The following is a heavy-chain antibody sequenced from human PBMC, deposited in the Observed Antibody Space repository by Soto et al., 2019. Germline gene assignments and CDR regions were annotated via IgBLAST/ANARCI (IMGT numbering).Heavy chain of an antibody. J-gene: IGHJ4*02. CDR1: GGSISSSSYY. CDR2: IYYSGST. CDR3: ARLRAAAADY. D-gene: IGHD6-13*01. Sequence: SETLSLTCTVSGGSISSSSYYWGWIRQPPGKGLEWIGSIYYSGSTYYNPSLKSRVTMSVDTSKNQFSLKLSSVTAADTAVYYCARLRAAAADYWGQGTLVTVSS. V-gene: IGHV4-39*01.